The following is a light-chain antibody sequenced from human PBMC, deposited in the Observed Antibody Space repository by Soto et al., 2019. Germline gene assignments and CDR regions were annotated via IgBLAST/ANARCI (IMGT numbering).Light chain of an antibody. CDR1: QTVLRSSNNKNH. V-gene: IGKV4-1*01. CDR3: HHYYTFPVT. J-gene: IGKJ5*01. CDR2: WAS. Sequence: DIVMTQSPDSLAVSLGERATINCKSSQTVLRSSNNKNHLAWYQQKPEQPPKMLISWASTRESGVPDRFSGSGSGTDFTLTISSLQAEDVAVYYCHHYYTFPVTFGQGTRLEI.